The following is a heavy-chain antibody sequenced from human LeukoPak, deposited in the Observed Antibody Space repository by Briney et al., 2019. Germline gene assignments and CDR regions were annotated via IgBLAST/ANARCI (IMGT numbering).Heavy chain of an antibody. Sequence: ASVKVSCKASGYTFTGYYMHWVRQAPGQGLEWMGGINPNSGGTNYAQKFQGRVTMTRDTSISTAYMELSRLRSEDTAVYYCARVATHILTGYRFDYWGQGTLVTVSS. CDR3: ARVATHILTGYRFDY. J-gene: IGHJ4*02. CDR2: INPNSGGT. CDR1: GYTFTGYY. D-gene: IGHD3-9*01. V-gene: IGHV1-2*02.